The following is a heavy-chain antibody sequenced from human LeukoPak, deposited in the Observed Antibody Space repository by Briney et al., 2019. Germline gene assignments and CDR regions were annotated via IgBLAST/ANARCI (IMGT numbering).Heavy chain of an antibody. V-gene: IGHV1-69*04. CDR2: IIPILGIA. J-gene: IGHJ4*02. CDR1: GGTFSSYA. CDR3: ARSYGSGSTFDY. D-gene: IGHD3-10*01. Sequence: ASVKVTCKASGGTFSSYAISWVRQAPGQGLEWMGRIIPILGIANYAQKFQGGVTITADKSTSTAYMELSSLRSEDTAVYYCARSYGSGSTFDYWGQGTLVTVSS.